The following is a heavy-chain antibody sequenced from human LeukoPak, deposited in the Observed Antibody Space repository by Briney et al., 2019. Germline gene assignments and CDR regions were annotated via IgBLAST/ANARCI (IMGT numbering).Heavy chain of an antibody. J-gene: IGHJ4*02. V-gene: IGHV1-46*01. CDR1: GYTITNYY. CDR2: INPSGDST. Sequence: ASVKLSCKASGYTITNYYMHWVRQAPGQGLEWMGTINPSGDSTTYAQEFQGRVTMTRDTSTSTFYMELSSLRSEDTAVYYCAREIAMAGKTFDNGGQGTLVTVSS. D-gene: IGHD6-19*01. CDR3: AREIAMAGKTFDN.